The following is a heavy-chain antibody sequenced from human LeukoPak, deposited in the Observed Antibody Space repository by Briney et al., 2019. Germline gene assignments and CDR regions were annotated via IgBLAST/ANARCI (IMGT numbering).Heavy chain of an antibody. J-gene: IGHJ6*03. Sequence: PGGSLRLSCAASGFTFSSYSMNWVRQAPGKGLEWISYISSSSSTIYYADSVKGRFTISRDNSKNTLYLQMNSLRAEDTAVYYCARFGAAGYYYYMDVWGKGTTVTVSS. V-gene: IGHV3-48*01. D-gene: IGHD6-13*01. CDR1: GFTFSSYS. CDR2: ISSSSSTI. CDR3: ARFGAAGYYYYMDV.